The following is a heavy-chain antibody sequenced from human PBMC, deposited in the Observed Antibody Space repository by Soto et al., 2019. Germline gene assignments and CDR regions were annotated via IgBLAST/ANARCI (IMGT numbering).Heavy chain of an antibody. J-gene: IGHJ4*02. CDR2: IYWDDSK. CDR3: AHKGPEDWPLDY. V-gene: IGHV2-5*02. CDR1: GFSLSTSGVG. Sequence: QITLKESGPTLVRPTQTLTLTCAFSGFSLSTSGVGVGWIRQPPGKALEWLAVIYWDDSKHYSPSLRSRLTITQDTSKNQVVLTMTNMDPMDTGTYYCAHKGPEDWPLDYWGQGTLVTFSS. D-gene: IGHD3-9*01.